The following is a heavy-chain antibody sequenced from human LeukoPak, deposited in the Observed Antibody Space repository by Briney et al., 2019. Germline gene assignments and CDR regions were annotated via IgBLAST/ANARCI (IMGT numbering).Heavy chain of an antibody. Sequence: PGGSLRLSCAASGFTFSSYSMNWVRQAPGKGLEWVSSISSSSSYIYYADSVKGRFTISRDNAKNSLYLQMNSLRAEDTAVYYCARDLRPLYYYDSSGYYRFPYYFGYWGQGTLVTVSS. D-gene: IGHD3-22*01. CDR2: ISSSSSYI. J-gene: IGHJ4*02. CDR1: GFTFSSYS. V-gene: IGHV3-21*01. CDR3: ARDLRPLYYYDSSGYYRFPYYFGY.